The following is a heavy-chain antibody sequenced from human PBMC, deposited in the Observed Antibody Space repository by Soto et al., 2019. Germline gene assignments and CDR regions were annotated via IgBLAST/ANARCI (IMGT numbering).Heavy chain of an antibody. CDR3: ARDWVWFGAHPIDD. CDR2: ISYDGSNK. J-gene: IGHJ4*02. V-gene: IGHV3-30*03. CDR1: GFTFSNYG. D-gene: IGHD3-10*01. Sequence: GGSLRLSCAASGFTFSNYGMHWVRQAPGKGLEWVAVISYDGSNKYYADSVKGRFTISRDNSKNTLYLQMNSLATEDTAVYYCARDWVWFGAHPIDDWGQGTLVTVSS.